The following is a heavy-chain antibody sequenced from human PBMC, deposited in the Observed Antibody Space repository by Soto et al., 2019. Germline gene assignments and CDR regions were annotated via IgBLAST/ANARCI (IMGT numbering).Heavy chain of an antibody. CDR1: GDSITSTNW. Sequence: NPSETLSLTCAVSGDSITSTNWWHWVRQSPDKGLEWIGEINHSGSTNYNPSLKSRVTISVDTSKNQFSLKLSSVTAADTAVYYCARGGGSGSYYILDYWGQGTLVTVSS. J-gene: IGHJ4*02. CDR2: INHSGST. V-gene: IGHV4-4*02. D-gene: IGHD3-10*01. CDR3: ARGGGSGSYYILDY.